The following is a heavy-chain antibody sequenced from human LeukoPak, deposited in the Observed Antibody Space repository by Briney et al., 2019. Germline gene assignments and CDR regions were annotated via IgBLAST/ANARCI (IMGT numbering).Heavy chain of an antibody. CDR3: ARDIGSGPVDV. J-gene: IGHJ6*02. CDR1: GGSISSGGYY. V-gene: IGHV4-31*03. Sequence: SETLSLTCTVSGGSISSGGYYWSWIRQHPGKGLEWIGYIYYSGSTYYNPSLKSRVTISVDTSKNQLSLKLSSVTAADTAVYYCARDIGSGPVDVWGQGTTVTVSS. CDR2: IYYSGST. D-gene: IGHD3-10*01.